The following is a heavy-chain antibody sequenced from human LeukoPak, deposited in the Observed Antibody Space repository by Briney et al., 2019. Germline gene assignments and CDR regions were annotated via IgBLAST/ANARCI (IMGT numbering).Heavy chain of an antibody. J-gene: IGHJ4*02. Sequence: SETLSLTCAVYGGSFSGYYWSWIRQPPGKGLEWIGEINHSGSTNYNPSLKSRVTISVDTSKNQFSLKLSSVTAADTAVYYCARGPSSGYYGYYFDYWGQGTLVTVSS. CDR2: INHSGST. D-gene: IGHD3-22*01. CDR3: ARGPSSGYYGYYFDY. V-gene: IGHV4-34*01. CDR1: GGSFSGYY.